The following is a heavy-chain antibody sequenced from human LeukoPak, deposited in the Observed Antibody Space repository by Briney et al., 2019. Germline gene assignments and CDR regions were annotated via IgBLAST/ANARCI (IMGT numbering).Heavy chain of an antibody. V-gene: IGHV1-69*06. CDR3: ARVLRKQYDRVWGSYATDALDI. D-gene: IGHD3-16*01. CDR2: IITMFGTA. Sequence: ASVKVSCKASGGIFTSYVISWVRQAPGQGLEWMGQIITMFGTADYAQKFQGRVTMSADKSSSTAYMEMDSLKSEDTAVYYCARVLRKQYDRVWGSYATDALDIWGKGTLISVSS. J-gene: IGHJ3*02. CDR1: GGIFTSYV.